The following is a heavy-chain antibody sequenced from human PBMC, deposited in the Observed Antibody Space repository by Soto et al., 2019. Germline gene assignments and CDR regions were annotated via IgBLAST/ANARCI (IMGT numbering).Heavy chain of an antibody. V-gene: IGHV1-3*01. Sequence: ASVKVSCKASGYTFTSYAMHWVRQAPGQRLEWMGWINAGNGNTKYSQKFQGRVTITRDTSASTAYMELSSLRSEDTAVYYCAGHPLIAVASGFDYWGQGTLVTVSS. CDR3: AGHPLIAVASGFDY. D-gene: IGHD6-19*01. CDR2: INAGNGNT. CDR1: GYTFTSYA. J-gene: IGHJ4*02.